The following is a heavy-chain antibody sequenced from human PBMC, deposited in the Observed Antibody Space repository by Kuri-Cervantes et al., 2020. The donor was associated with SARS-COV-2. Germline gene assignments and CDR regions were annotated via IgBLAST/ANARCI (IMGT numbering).Heavy chain of an antibody. CDR3: ARFPTVVVPAATVVYYYYGLDV. J-gene: IGHJ6*02. D-gene: IGHD2-15*01. Sequence: SGPTLVKPTQTLTLTRTFSGFSLSTSGMRVSWIRQPPGKALEWLAHIDWNDDKFYTTSLRTRLTISKDTSKNQVVLRLTNVDPVDTATYYCARFPTVVVPAATVVYYYYGLDVWGQGTTVTVSS. CDR1: GFSLSTSGMR. CDR2: IDWNDDK. V-gene: IGHV2-70*04.